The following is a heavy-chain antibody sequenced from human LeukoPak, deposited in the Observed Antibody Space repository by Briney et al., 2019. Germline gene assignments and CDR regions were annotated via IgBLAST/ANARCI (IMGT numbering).Heavy chain of an antibody. Sequence: PGGSLRLSCAASGFTFSSYSMNWVRQAPGKGLEWVSYISSSSSTIYYADSVKGRFTITRDNAKNSLYLQMNSLRAEDTAVYYCARERPNGNVVVPAAMDYWGQGTLVTVSS. CDR2: ISSSSSTI. CDR3: ARERPNGNVVVPAAMDY. CDR1: GFTFSSYS. V-gene: IGHV3-48*04. D-gene: IGHD2-2*01. J-gene: IGHJ4*02.